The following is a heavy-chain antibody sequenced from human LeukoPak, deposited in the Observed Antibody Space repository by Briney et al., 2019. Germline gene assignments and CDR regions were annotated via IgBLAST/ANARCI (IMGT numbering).Heavy chain of an antibody. D-gene: IGHD6-19*01. CDR1: GFTFSSYW. J-gene: IGHJ4*02. V-gene: IGHV3-7*01. CDR3: ARVGLAVAGGIDY. CDR2: IKQDGSEK. Sequence: GGSLRLSCAASGFTFSSYWMSWVRQAPGKGLEWVANIKQDGSEKYYVDSVKGRFTISRDNAKNSLYLQMNSLRAEDTAVYYCARVGLAVAGGIDYWGQGTLVTVSS.